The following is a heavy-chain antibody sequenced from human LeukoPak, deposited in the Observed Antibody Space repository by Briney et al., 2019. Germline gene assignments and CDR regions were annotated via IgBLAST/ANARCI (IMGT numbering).Heavy chain of an antibody. CDR2: INHSGST. J-gene: IGHJ4*02. CDR1: GGSFSGYY. D-gene: IGHD3-10*01. Sequence: SETLPLTCAVYGGSFSGYYWSWIRQPPGKGLEWIGEINHSGSTNYNPSLKSRVTISVDTSKNQFSLKLSSVTAADTAVYYCAREGYYYGSGIDYWGQGTLVTVSS. V-gene: IGHV4-34*01. CDR3: AREGYYYGSGIDY.